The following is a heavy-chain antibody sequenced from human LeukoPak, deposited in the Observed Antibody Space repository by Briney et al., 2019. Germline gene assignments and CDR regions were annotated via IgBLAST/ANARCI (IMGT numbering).Heavy chain of an antibody. D-gene: IGHD2-21*02. CDR1: GGSISSYY. CDR3: ARYSCGGDCNDAFDI. J-gene: IGHJ3*02. CDR2: IYYSGST. Sequence: SETLSLTCTVSGGSISSYYWSWMRQPPGKGLEWIGYIYYSGSTNYNPSLKSRVTISVDTSKNQFSLKLSSVTAAETAVYYCARYSCGGDCNDAFDIWGQGTMVTVSS. V-gene: IGHV4-59*01.